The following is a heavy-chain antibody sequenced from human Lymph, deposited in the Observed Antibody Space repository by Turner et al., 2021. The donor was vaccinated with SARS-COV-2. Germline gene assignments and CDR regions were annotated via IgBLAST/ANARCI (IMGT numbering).Heavy chain of an antibody. D-gene: IGHD1-26*01. V-gene: IGHV3-30-3*01. CDR3: ARGLSGNYYFFDY. CDR2: ISYEGNNK. J-gene: IGHJ4*02. CDR1: GFTFSSYA. Sequence: QVHLVESGGGVVQPGRSLTLSCAASGFTFSSYAMHWVRQAPGKGLEWVALISYEGNNKYYADSVRGRFTISRDNSKNTLYLQMNSLRAEDTAVYYCARGLSGNYYFFDYWGQGTLVTVSS.